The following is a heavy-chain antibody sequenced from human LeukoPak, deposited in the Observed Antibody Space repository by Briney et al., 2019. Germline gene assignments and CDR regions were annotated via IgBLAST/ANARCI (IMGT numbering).Heavy chain of an antibody. CDR2: ISAYNGNT. J-gene: IGHJ5*02. CDR1: GYTFTSYG. CDR3: ARTAQDIVVVPAALYNWFDP. V-gene: IGHV1-18*01. Sequence: ASVKVSCKASGYTFTSYGISWVRQAPGQGLEWMGWISAYNGNTNYAQKLQGRVTMTTDTSTSTAHMELRSLRSDDTAVYYCARTAQDIVVVPAALYNWFDPWGQGTLVTVSS. D-gene: IGHD2-2*01.